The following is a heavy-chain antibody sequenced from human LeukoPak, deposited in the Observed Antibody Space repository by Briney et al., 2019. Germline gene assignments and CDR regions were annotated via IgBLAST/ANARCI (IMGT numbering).Heavy chain of an antibody. D-gene: IGHD4-17*01. V-gene: IGHV4-34*01. J-gene: IGHJ5*02. CDR1: GGSFSGYY. Sequence: NASETLSLTCGVDGGSFSGYYWNWIRQPPGKGLEWIGEINHSGSTNYNPSLKSRATISVDTSKNQFSLKLTSVTAADTAVYYCARGPDDDYARFAPWGQGTLVTVSS. CDR3: ARGPDDDYARFAP. CDR2: INHSGST.